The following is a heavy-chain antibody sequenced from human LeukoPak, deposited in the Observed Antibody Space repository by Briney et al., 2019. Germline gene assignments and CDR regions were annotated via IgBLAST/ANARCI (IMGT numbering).Heavy chain of an antibody. V-gene: IGHV3-23*01. CDR2: IGGNANGT. D-gene: IGHD1-26*01. J-gene: IGHJ4*02. CDR3: AKDKIVGATWDYFDY. Sequence: GGSLRLSCAASGFTFSTYAMSWVRQAPGEGLDWVSSIGGNANGTYYAESVKGRFTISRDNSKNTLYLQMNSLRAEDTAVYYCAKDKIVGATWDYFDYWGQGTLVTVSS. CDR1: GFTFSTYA.